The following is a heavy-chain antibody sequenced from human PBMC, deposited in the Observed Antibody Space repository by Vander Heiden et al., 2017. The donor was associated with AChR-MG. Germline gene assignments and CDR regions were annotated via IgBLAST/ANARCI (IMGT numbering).Heavy chain of an antibody. CDR1: GFTFSSYA. J-gene: IGHJ3*02. D-gene: IGHD2-15*01. CDR3: AKVLGYCSGGSCYIFGAFDI. CDR2: ISGSGGST. Sequence: EVQLLESGGGLVQPGGSLRLSCAASGFTFSSYAMSWVRQAPGKGLEWVSAISGSGGSTYYADSVKGRFTISRDNSKNTLYLQMNSLRAEDTAVYYCAKVLGYCSGGSCYIFGAFDIWGQGTMVTVSS. V-gene: IGHV3-23*01.